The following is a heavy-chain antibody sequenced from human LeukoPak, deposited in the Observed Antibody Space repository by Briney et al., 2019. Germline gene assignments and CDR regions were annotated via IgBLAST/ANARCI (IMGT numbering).Heavy chain of an antibody. J-gene: IGHJ4*02. CDR1: GLTFKNYA. Sequence: LGGSLRLSCVASGLTFKNYAMNWVRQAPGKGLEWVSGINWNGGSTGYADSVKGRFTISRDNAKNSLYLQMNSLRAEDTALYHCARGFNDILGDYWGQGTLVTVSS. CDR3: ARGFNDILGDY. V-gene: IGHV3-20*01. D-gene: IGHD3-9*01. CDR2: INWNGGST.